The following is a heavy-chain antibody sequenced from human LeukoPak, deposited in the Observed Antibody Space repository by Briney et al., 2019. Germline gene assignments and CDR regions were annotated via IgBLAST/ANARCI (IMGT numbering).Heavy chain of an antibody. V-gene: IGHV3-30*02. D-gene: IGHD3-9*01. CDR3: ATDISTHYFGS. Sequence: PGGSLRLSCAASGISSRSYGMHWVRQAPGKGLEWVTFIWYDASNKYYAESVKGRFTISRDNSRNTVFLQMNSLRAEDTAIYYCATDISTHYFGSWGQGTLVTVSS. J-gene: IGHJ4*02. CDR2: IWYDASNK. CDR1: GISSRSYG.